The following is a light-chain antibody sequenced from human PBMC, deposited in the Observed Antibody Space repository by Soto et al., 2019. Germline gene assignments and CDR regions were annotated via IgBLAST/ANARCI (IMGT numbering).Light chain of an antibody. CDR1: QGISNY. V-gene: IGKV1-9*01. Sequence: DIQMTQTPSSLSASVGDRVTITCRASQGISNYLAWYQQKPGKTPRLLIYGATTLQSGVPSRFSGSGSGTDFALTISSLQPEDFATYYCQQLKSYVTFGQGTRLEI. CDR3: QQLKSYVT. J-gene: IGKJ5*01. CDR2: GAT.